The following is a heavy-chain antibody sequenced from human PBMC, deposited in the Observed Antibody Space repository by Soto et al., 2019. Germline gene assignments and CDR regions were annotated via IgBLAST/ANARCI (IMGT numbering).Heavy chain of an antibody. CDR2: INPNSGGT. CDR3: ARHGGTNTYCYYGMDV. D-gene: IGHD3-16*01. J-gene: IGHJ6*02. CDR1: GYTFTGYY. V-gene: IGHV1-2*04. Sequence: QVQLVQSGAEVKKPGASVKVSCKASGYTFTGYYMHWVRQAPGQGLEWMGWINPNSGGTNYAQKFQGWVTMTRDTSISTAYMELSRLRSDDTAVYYCARHGGTNTYCYYGMDVWGQGTTVTVSS.